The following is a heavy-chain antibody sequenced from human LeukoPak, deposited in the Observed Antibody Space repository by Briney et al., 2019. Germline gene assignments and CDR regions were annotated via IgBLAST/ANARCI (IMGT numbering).Heavy chain of an antibody. Sequence: GGSLRLSCAASGFTFSSYAMHWVRQAPGKGLEWVSAISGSGGSTYYADSVKGRFTISRDNSKNTLYLQMNSLRAEDTAVYYCAKGVGFAGPGYCSGGSCYFDYWGQGTLVTVSS. V-gene: IGHV3-23*01. D-gene: IGHD2-15*01. CDR1: GFTFSSYA. CDR2: ISGSGGST. J-gene: IGHJ4*02. CDR3: AKGVGFAGPGYCSGGSCYFDY.